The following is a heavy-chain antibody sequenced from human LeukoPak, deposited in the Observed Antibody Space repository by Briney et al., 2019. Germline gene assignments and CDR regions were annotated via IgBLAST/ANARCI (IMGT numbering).Heavy chain of an antibody. J-gene: IGHJ4*02. D-gene: IGHD6-13*01. CDR2: ISSSSSYI. Sequence: PGGSLRLSCAASGFTFSSYSMNWVRQAPGKGLEWVSSISSSSSYIYYADSVKGRFTISRDNAKNSLYLQMNSLRAEDTAVYYCARAGGDSSSWEYFDYWGQGTPVTVSS. CDR1: GFTFSSYS. CDR3: ARAGGDSSSWEYFDY. V-gene: IGHV3-21*01.